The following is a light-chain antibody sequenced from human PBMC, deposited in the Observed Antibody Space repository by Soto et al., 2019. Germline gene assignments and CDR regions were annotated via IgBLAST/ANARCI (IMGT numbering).Light chain of an antibody. Sequence: EMVLTQSAGTLSLSPGERATLSCRASQNAASNYLAWYQQKPGQAPRLLIYSASSRATGIPDRFSGSGSGTNFTLTISRREPEDFAVYYCQQHANYHGRFGQGTKVDIK. CDR1: QNAASNY. CDR3: QQHANYHGR. V-gene: IGKV3-20*01. CDR2: SAS. J-gene: IGKJ1*01.